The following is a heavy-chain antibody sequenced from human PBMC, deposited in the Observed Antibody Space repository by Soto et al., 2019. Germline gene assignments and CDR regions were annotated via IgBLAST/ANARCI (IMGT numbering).Heavy chain of an antibody. V-gene: IGHV4-31*03. CDR3: ARRRAFSYWD. D-gene: IGHD3-3*02. J-gene: IGHJ2*01. CDR2: TYYTGRT. CDR1: EGSISSGAYY. Sequence: KLSATLLPKFTGSEGSISSGAYYWSWIRQHPGKALEWIGYTYYTGRTYYNPSLESRLIISGDTSKNQFSLNLTSVTAADTAVYYCARRRAFSYWD.